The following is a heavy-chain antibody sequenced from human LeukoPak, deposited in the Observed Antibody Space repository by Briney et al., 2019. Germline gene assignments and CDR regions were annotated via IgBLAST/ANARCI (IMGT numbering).Heavy chain of an antibody. V-gene: IGHV3-53*01. Sequence: PGGSLRLSCAASGFTVSSNYMSWVRQAPGKGLEWVSVIYSGGSTYYADSVKGRFTISRDNSKNTLYLQMNSLRAEDTAVYYCAREYDGDYGGVWGQGTLVTVSS. CDR3: AREYDGDYGGV. J-gene: IGHJ4*02. D-gene: IGHD4-17*01. CDR2: IYSGGST. CDR1: GFTVSSNY.